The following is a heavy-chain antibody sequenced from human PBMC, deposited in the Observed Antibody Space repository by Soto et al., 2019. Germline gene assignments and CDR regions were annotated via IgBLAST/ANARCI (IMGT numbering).Heavy chain of an antibody. Sequence: QVQLVQSGAEVKNPGASVKVSCKASGYTFTRYGIGWARQAPGQGLEWMGWNNTYNGNTNYAQNVQGRVTLTTDTSTSTAYMELSSLRSNDTAIYYCAMVDVYVTPSPQDVWGQGTTVIVSS. J-gene: IGHJ6*02. CDR2: NNTYNGNT. D-gene: IGHD3-16*01. V-gene: IGHV1-18*01. CDR1: GYTFTRYG. CDR3: AMVDVYVTPSPQDV.